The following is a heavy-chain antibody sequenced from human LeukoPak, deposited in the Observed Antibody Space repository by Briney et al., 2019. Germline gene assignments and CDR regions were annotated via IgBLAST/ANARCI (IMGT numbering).Heavy chain of an antibody. CDR3: ARLTGSAI. V-gene: IGHV4-39*01. Sequence: SETLSLTCTVSGGSISSSSYYWGWIRQPPGKGLEWIGSIHYSGSTYYNPSLKSRVTISVDMSKNQCSLRLSSVTAADTALYYCARLTGSAIWGQGTMVTVSS. CDR2: IHYSGST. D-gene: IGHD3-10*01. CDR1: GGSISSSSYY. J-gene: IGHJ3*02.